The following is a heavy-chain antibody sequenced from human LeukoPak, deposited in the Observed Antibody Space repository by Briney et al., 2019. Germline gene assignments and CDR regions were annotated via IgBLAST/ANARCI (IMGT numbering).Heavy chain of an antibody. J-gene: IGHJ4*02. Sequence: ETLSLTCAVYGGSFSGYYWSWIRQPPGKGLEWVSAISGSGGSTYYADSVKGRFTISRDNSKNTLYLQMNSLRAEDTAVYYCARRRIQLWFDYWGRGTLVTVS. CDR3: ARRRIQLWFDY. D-gene: IGHD5-18*01. CDR2: ISGSGGST. V-gene: IGHV3-23*01. CDR1: GGSFSGYY.